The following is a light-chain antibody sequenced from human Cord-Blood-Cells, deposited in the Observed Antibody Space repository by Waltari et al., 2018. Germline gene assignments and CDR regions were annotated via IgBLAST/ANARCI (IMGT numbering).Light chain of an antibody. J-gene: IGKJ2*01. V-gene: IGKV4-1*01. Sequence: DIVMTQSPDSLAVSLGERATINCKSSQSVLYSSNNKNYLAWYQQKPGQPPKLLIYWASTRESGVPERFSGSGSGTDFTLTVGGLQAEDVAVYYCQQYYSTPYTFGQGTKLEIK. CDR3: QQYYSTPYT. CDR2: WAS. CDR1: QSVLYSSNNKNY.